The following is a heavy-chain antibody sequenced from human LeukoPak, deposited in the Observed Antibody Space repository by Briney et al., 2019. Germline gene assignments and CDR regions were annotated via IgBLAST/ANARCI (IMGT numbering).Heavy chain of an antibody. V-gene: IGHV5-51*01. CDR3: ARLSLNYSDSSAYQGCYFDY. D-gene: IGHD3-22*01. CDR1: AYSFTTHW. CDR2: IYPGDSDT. J-gene: IGHJ4*02. Sequence: GESLKISCKGSAYSFTTHWIAWVRQMPGRGLEWVGIIYPGDSDTRYSPSFQGQVTISADKSISTAYLQWSSLKASDTAVYYCARLSLNYSDSSAYQGCYFDYWGQGTLVTVSS.